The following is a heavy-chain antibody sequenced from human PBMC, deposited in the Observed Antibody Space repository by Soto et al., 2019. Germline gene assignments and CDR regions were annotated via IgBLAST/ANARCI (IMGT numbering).Heavy chain of an antibody. CDR3: ARDAHCYDSSVVDI. Sequence: QVQLQESGPGLVKPSQTLALTCTVSGGSITSGGYYWSWIRQHPGKGLEWIGYIYYSGSTYYNPSLKSRVTISVDTSKNQFSLKLSSVTAADKAVYYCARDAHCYDSSVVDIWGQGTMVTVSS. D-gene: IGHD3-22*01. CDR2: IYYSGST. J-gene: IGHJ3*02. CDR1: GGSITSGGYY. V-gene: IGHV4-31*03.